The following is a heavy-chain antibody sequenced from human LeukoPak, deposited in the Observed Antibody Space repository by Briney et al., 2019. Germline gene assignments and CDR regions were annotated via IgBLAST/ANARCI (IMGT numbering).Heavy chain of an antibody. CDR1: GGSISSSSYY. V-gene: IGHV4-39*01. D-gene: IGHD3-9*01. J-gene: IGHJ6*03. CDR2: IYYSETT. Sequence: PSETLSLTCTVSGGSISSSSYYWGWIRQPPGKGLEWIGSIYYSETTYDNPSLESRVTIFIETSKNQFSLKLSSVTAADTAVYYCARQRADYFYYYVDVWGKGTTVTVS. CDR3: ARQRADYFYYYVDV.